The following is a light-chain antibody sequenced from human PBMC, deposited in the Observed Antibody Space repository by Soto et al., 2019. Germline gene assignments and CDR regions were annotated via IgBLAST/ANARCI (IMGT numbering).Light chain of an antibody. CDR3: QQYNSYPWT. CDR1: QNIGRW. Sequence: EIQMTQSPSTLAASQGHRVTISCRASQNIGRWLAWYQQKPGPAPSLLIYHASTLRGGVPSRFSGSGSGTEFTLTASSLQPDDFAIYYCQQYNSYPWTFGQGTIVDIK. V-gene: IGKV1-5*01. J-gene: IGKJ1*01. CDR2: HAS.